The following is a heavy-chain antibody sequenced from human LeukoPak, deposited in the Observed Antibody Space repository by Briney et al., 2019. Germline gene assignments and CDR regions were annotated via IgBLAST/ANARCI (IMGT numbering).Heavy chain of an antibody. J-gene: IGHJ3*02. V-gene: IGHV1-18*01. Sequence: ASVKVSCKASGYTFTNDGISWVRHAPGPGLEWMGWIGTKSGNTNYAPSFQARVTLTTDTSSTTACMELRSLTSDDTAAYYCARTPLGKMHAFDIWGQGTIVTVSS. CDR2: IGTKSGNT. CDR1: GYTFTNDG. D-gene: IGHD7-27*01. CDR3: ARTPLGKMHAFDI.